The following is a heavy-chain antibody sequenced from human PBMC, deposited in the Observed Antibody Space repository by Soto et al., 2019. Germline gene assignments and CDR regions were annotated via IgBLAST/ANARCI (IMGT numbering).Heavy chain of an antibody. V-gene: IGHV5-51*01. CDR2: IYPGDSDT. J-gene: IGHJ4*02. CDR3: ARHVRVAATQTYFDY. Sequence: PGESLKISCKGSGYSFTSYWIGWVRQMPGKGLEWMGIIYPGDSDTRYSPSFQGQVTISADKSISTAYLQWSSLKASDTAMYYCARHVRVAATQTYFDYWGQGTLVTVSS. CDR1: GYSFTSYW. D-gene: IGHD2-15*01.